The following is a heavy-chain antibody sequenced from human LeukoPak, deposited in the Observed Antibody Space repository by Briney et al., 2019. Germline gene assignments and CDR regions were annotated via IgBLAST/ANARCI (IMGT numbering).Heavy chain of an antibody. CDR2: ISGSGGST. J-gene: IGHJ4*02. D-gene: IGHD2-21*02. Sequence: PGGSLRLSCAASGFTFSSYAMSWVRQAPGKGLEWVSAISGSGGSTYYADSVKGRFTISRDNSKNTLYLQMNSLRAEDTAVYYCAKDEGLVVVTAILYWGQGTLVTVSS. V-gene: IGHV3-23*01. CDR1: GFTFSSYA. CDR3: AKDEGLVVVTAILY.